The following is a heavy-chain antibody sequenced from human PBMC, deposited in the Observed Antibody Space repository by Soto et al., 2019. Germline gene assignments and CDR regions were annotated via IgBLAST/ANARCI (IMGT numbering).Heavy chain of an antibody. CDR2: IFYSGST. J-gene: IGHJ5*01. Sequence: PSETLSLTCPVSGDSITSGDYYWSWVRQPPGKGLEWIGYIFYSGSTYYKASLKSRVTISLDMSRNQFSLKLTSVTAADTAVYYCARAEVAVAGSGWFDAWGHGTLVTVSS. V-gene: IGHV4-30-4*01. D-gene: IGHD6-19*01. CDR1: GDSITSGDYY. CDR3: ARAEVAVAGSGWFDA.